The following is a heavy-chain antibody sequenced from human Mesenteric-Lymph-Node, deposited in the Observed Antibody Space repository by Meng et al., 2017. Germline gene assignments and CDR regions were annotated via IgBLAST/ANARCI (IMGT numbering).Heavy chain of an antibody. CDR1: GGSIGSTSYY. CDR3: ARQDTSDWYVFNN. CDR2: IYYSGST. J-gene: IGHJ4*02. V-gene: IGHV4-39*01. D-gene: IGHD6-19*01. Sequence: QLQLQESGPGLVKPSETLSLTCTVSGGSIGSTSYYWGWIRQPPGKGLEWIGTIYYSGSTYYNPSLKSRATISVDTSKNQFSLKLSSVTAIDTAVYYCARQDTSDWYVFNNWGQGTLVTVSS.